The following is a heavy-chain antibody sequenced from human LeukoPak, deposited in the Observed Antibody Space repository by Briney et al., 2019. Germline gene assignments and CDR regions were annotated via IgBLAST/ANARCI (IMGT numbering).Heavy chain of an antibody. CDR3: AREQYNSLYFDY. D-gene: IGHD1-14*01. CDR1: GFTVSSNY. CDR2: ISYGGSRK. V-gene: IGHV3-30*03. J-gene: IGHJ4*02. Sequence: PGGSLRLSCAASGFTVSSNYMSWVRQAPGKGLEWVAIISYGGSRKYYADSVKGRFTISRDNSKNTLYLQMDSLRGEDTAVYYCAREQYNSLYFDYWGQGTLVTVSS.